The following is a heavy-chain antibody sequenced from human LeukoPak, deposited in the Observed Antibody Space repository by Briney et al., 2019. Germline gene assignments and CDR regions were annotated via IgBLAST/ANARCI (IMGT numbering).Heavy chain of an antibody. CDR1: GYTFTSYD. D-gene: IGHD6-13*01. V-gene: IGHV1-8*01. CDR3: ARGLWGSSWYGYYYYYGMDV. CDR2: MNPNSGNT. J-gene: IGHJ6*02. Sequence: ASVKVSCKASGYTFTSYDINWVRQATGQGLEWMGWMNPNSGNTGYAQKFQGRVTMTRNTSISTAYMELSSLRSEDTAVYYCARGLWGSSWYGYYYYYGMDVWGQGTTDTVSS.